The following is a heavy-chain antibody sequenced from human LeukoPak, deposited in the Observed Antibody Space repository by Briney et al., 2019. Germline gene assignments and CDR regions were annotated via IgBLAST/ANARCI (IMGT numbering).Heavy chain of an antibody. CDR2: ISSGDTTK. D-gene: IGHD5-12*01. CDR1: GFTFSDYY. J-gene: IGHJ4*02. Sequence: GGSLRLSCAASGFTFSDYYMSWIRQAPGKGLEWVSYISSGDTTKYYADAVKGRFTISRDNAKNSVYLQMNTLTDEDTAVYYCARIEGYSGYAIDQWGQGTLVTVSS. CDR3: ARIEGYSGYAIDQ. V-gene: IGHV3-11*01.